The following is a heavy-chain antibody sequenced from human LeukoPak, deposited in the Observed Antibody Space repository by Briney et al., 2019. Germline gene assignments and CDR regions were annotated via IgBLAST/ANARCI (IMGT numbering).Heavy chain of an antibody. CDR1: GFTSSSYS. D-gene: IGHD3-22*01. CDR3: ARDIYYYDSSGYYFPGGSDY. V-gene: IGHV3-21*01. Sequence: PGGSLRLSCAASGFTSSSYSMNWVRQAPGKGLEWVSSISSSSSYIYYADSVKGRFTISRDNAKNSLYLQMNSLRAEDTAVYYCARDIYYYDSSGYYFPGGSDYWGQGTLVTVSS. J-gene: IGHJ4*02. CDR2: ISSSSSYI.